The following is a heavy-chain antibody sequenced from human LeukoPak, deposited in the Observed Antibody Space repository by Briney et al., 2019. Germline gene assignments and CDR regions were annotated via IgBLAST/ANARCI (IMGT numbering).Heavy chain of an antibody. J-gene: IGHJ4*02. CDR1: GYTFTGYY. CDR3: ACITMVRGVIPDY. Sequence: GASVKVSCKASGYTFTGYYMHWVGRAPGQGLVWMGWINPNSGGTNYAQKFQGRVTMTRDTSISTAYMELSRLRSDDTAVYYCACITMVRGVIPDYWGQGTLVTVSS. V-gene: IGHV1-2*02. CDR2: INPNSGGT. D-gene: IGHD3-10*01.